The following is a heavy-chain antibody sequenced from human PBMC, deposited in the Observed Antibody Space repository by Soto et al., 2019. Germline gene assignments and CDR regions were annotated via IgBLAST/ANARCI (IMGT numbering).Heavy chain of an antibody. CDR3: ARVERGTATTVVDAFDI. D-gene: IGHD1-1*01. CDR1: GGSVSSGSYY. CDR2: MSTSGGT. J-gene: IGHJ3*02. V-gene: IGHV4-34*01. Sequence: QVQLQQWGAGLLKPSETLSLTCAVYGGSVSSGSYYWSWIRQPPGKGLEWIGEMSTSGGTHFNPSHKSQITISVDTSKNQFSLKMSSVTAADTALYYCARVERGTATTVVDAFDIWGPGTMVTVSS.